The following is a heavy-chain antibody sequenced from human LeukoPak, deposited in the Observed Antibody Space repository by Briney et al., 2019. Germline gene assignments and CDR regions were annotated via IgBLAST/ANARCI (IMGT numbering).Heavy chain of an antibody. D-gene: IGHD5-18*01. J-gene: IGHJ4*02. CDR1: GFTFSTYS. Sequence: HPGGSLRLSCAASGFTFSTYSMNWVRQAPGKGLEWVTAISSDGSNKNYADFVQGRFTSSRDNSKNSLYLQMNSLRAEDTAVYYCAKGGHSYGYADYWGQGTLVTVSS. V-gene: IGHV3-30*18. CDR2: ISSDGSNK. CDR3: AKGGHSYGYADY.